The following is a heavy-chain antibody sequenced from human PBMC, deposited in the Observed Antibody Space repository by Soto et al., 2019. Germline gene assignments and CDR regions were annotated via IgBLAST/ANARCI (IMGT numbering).Heavy chain of an antibody. D-gene: IGHD2-15*01. CDR1: GYSFTSYW. CDR2: IYPGDSDT. CDR3: AGRGDCSGGSCYSGVYYYGMDV. J-gene: IGHJ6*02. V-gene: IGHV5-51*01. Sequence: GESMKISSKGSGYSFTSYWIGWVRQMPGKGLEWMGIIYPGDSDTRYSPSFQGQVTISADKSISTAYLQWSSLKASDTAMYYCAGRGDCSGGSCYSGVYYYGMDVWGQGTTVTVSS.